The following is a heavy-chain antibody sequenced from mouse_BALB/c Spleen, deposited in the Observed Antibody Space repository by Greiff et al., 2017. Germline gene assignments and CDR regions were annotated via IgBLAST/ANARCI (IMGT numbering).Heavy chain of an antibody. CDR1: GFSLTSYG. V-gene: IGHV2-2*02. J-gene: IGHJ4*01. D-gene: IGHD3-3*01. CDR2: IWSGGST. Sequence: VKLVESGPGLVQPSQSLSITCTVSGFSLTSYGVHWVRQSPGKGLEWLGVIWSGGSTDYNAAFISRLSISKDNSKSQVFFKMNSLQANDTAIYYCARNKFSWDSGAMDYWGQGTSVTVSS. CDR3: ARNKFSWDSGAMDY.